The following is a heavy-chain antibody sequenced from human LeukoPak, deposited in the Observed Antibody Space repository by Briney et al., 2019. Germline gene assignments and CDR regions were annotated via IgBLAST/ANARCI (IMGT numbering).Heavy chain of an antibody. CDR1: GDSVSSNSAA. J-gene: IGHJ6*03. Sequence: SQTLSLTCAISGDSVSSNSAAWNWLRQSPSRGLEWLGRTYYRSKWYNDYAVSMKSRININPDTSKNQFSLQLNSVTPEDTAVYYCARAFDFWSGTYYYYIGVWGKGTTVTVSS. D-gene: IGHD3-3*01. CDR3: ARAFDFWSGTYYYYIGV. CDR2: TYYRSKWYN. V-gene: IGHV6-1*01.